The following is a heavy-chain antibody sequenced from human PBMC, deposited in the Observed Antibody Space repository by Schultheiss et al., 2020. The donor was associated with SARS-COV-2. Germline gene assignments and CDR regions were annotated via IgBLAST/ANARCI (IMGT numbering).Heavy chain of an antibody. J-gene: IGHJ4*02. CDR3: ARGGIAVAGTADY. CDR2: IYTSGST. D-gene: IGHD6-19*01. Sequence: SETLSLTCTVSGGSISSYYWSWIRQPPGKGLELIGRIYTSGSTNYNPSLKSRVTISVDTSKNQFSLKLSSVTAADTAVYYCARGGIAVAGTADYWGQGTRVTVS. V-gene: IGHV4-4*07. CDR1: GGSISSYY.